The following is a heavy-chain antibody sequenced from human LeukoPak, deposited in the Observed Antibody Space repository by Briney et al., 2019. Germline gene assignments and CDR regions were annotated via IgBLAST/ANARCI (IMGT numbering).Heavy chain of an antibody. J-gene: IGHJ4*02. V-gene: IGHV3-7*01. CDR2: IKYDGSEK. CDR3: ARDIAPAGLFFDY. CDR1: GFTFGTYW. Sequence: GGSLRLSCVGSGFTFGTYWMTWVRQAPGKGLEWVANIKYDGSEKDYVDSVKGRFTISRDNAKNSLYLQMNSLRAEDTAVYYCARDIAPAGLFFDYWGQGTLVTVSS. D-gene: IGHD6-13*01.